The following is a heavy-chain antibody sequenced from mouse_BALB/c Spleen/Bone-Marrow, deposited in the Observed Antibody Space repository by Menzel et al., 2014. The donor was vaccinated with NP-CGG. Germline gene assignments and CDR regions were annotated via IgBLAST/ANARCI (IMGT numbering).Heavy chain of an antibody. CDR3: ARNDYGNPHYAMDY. CDR2: IWSGGST. Sequence: QVQLQQSGPGLVQPSQRLFITCTVSGFSVISYGLHRVRQPPGKGLEWLGVIWSGGSTDYNAAFISRLSIGKDNSKSQVFFKMNSLQADDTAIYYCARNDYGNPHYAMDYWGQGTSVTVSS. J-gene: IGHJ4*01. CDR1: GFSVISYG. V-gene: IGHV2-4*02. D-gene: IGHD2-1*01.